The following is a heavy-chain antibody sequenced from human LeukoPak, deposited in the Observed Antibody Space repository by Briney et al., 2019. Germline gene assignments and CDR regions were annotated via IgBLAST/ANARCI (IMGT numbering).Heavy chain of an antibody. CDR3: ARQLGGSYGEYYFDY. V-gene: IGHV4-38-2*01. J-gene: IGHJ4*02. Sequence: SETLSLTCAVSGYSISSGYYWGWIRQPPGKGLEWIGSIYHSGSTYYNPSLKSRVTISVDTSKNQLSLKVNFVTAADTAVYYCARQLGGSYGEYYFDYWGQGTLVTVSS. CDR1: GYSISSGYY. CDR2: IYHSGST. D-gene: IGHD1-26*01.